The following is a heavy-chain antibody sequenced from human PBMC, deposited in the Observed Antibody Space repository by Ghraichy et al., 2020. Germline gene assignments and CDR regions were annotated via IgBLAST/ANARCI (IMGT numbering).Heavy chain of an antibody. CDR3: SRQREEVLYSDFCRASGAGRPVDS. CDR2: VSYSGST. Sequence: SETLSLTCTVSGGSFSTYYWTWVRQPPGQGLDYIGYVSYSGSTNYNPSLKSRVPISVDTSKNHFSLKLSSVTAADTAVYYCSRQREEVLYSDFCRASGAGRPVDSRGQGTMVTVSA. D-gene: IGHD3-3*01. CDR1: GGSFSTYY. J-gene: IGHJ3*02. V-gene: IGHV4-59*01.